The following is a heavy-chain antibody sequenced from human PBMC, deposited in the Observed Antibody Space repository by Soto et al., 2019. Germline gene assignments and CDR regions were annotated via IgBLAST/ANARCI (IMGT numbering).Heavy chain of an antibody. V-gene: IGHV5-10-1*01. CDR2: IDPSDSYT. CDR1: GYSFASYW. Sequence: GESLKISCKGSGYSFASYWISWVRQMPGKGLEWMGRIDPSDSYTNYSPSFQGHVTISADKSISTAYLQWSSLKASDTAMYYCARRRWWNGNYCASDVWGQGTTVTVSS. CDR3: ARRRWWNGNYCASDV. J-gene: IGHJ6*02. D-gene: IGHD4-17*01.